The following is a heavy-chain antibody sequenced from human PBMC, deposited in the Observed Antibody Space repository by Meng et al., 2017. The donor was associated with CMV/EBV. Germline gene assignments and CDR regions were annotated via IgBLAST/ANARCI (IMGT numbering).Heavy chain of an antibody. CDR1: GFTFSSYW. J-gene: IGHJ4*02. D-gene: IGHD4-23*01. CDR3: ARDFFDYGGNEFDY. V-gene: IGHV3-74*01. Sequence: ASGFTFSSYWMHWVRQAPGKGLVWVSRINSDGSSTSYADSVKGRFTISRDNAKNSLYLQMNSLRAEDTAVYYCARDFFDYGGNEFDYWGQGTLVTVSS. CDR2: INSDGSST.